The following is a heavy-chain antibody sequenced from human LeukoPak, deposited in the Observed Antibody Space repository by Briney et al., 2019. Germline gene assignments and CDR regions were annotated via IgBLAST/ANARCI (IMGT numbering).Heavy chain of an antibody. CDR1: GGTFSSYA. Sequence: GASVKVSCTASGGTFSSYAISWVRQAPGQGLEWMGGIIPIFGTANYAQKFQGRVTITADESTSTAYMELSSLRSEDTAVYYCASNGGLRDGYNYGDYWGQGTLVTVSS. CDR3: ASNGGLRDGYNYGDY. D-gene: IGHD5-24*01. CDR2: IIPIFGTA. J-gene: IGHJ4*02. V-gene: IGHV1-69*13.